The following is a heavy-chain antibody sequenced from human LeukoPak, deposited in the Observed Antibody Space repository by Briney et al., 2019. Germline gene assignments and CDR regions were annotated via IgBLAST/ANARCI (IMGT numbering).Heavy chain of an antibody. CDR1: VYTFTGYY. D-gene: IGHD6-6*01. Sequence: AAVKVSCMASVYTFTGYYMHWVRQAPGQGLEWMGCIRRNSGGTNYAQKFQGSVTMTRDTSISTAYMELSRLRSDDTAVYYCARGLFHSISSTLWYWGEGTLVTVSS. CDR3: ARGLFHSISSTLWY. J-gene: IGHJ4*02. V-gene: IGHV1-2*02. CDR2: IRRNSGGT.